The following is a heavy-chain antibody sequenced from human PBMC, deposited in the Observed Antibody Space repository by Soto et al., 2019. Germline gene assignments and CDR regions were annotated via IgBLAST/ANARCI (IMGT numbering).Heavy chain of an antibody. D-gene: IGHD3-3*02. CDR2: IVSDGSAI. CDR3: ARDDAFDNENGFDM. J-gene: IGHJ3*02. CDR1: GFPFSFYG. Sequence: LRLSCAVSGFPFSFYGFHWVRQSPGKGLEWLGVIVSDGSAIYHADSLEGRFFISRDNSKDILYLQMNSLRVEDTAVYYCARDDAFDNENGFDMWGQGTLVTVSS. V-gene: IGHV3-33*01.